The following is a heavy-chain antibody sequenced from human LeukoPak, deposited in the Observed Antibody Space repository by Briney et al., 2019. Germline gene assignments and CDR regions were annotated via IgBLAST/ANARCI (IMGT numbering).Heavy chain of an antibody. J-gene: IGHJ5*02. Sequence: QSGGSLRLSCAASGFTFSSYAMSWVRQAPGKGLEWVSAISGSGGSTYYADSVKGRFTISRDNSKNTLYLQMNSLRAEDTAVYYCASPGYCSSTGCQRGLYNWFDPWGQGTLVTVSS. V-gene: IGHV3-23*01. CDR2: ISGSGGST. D-gene: IGHD2-2*01. CDR3: ASPGYCSSTGCQRGLYNWFDP. CDR1: GFTFSSYA.